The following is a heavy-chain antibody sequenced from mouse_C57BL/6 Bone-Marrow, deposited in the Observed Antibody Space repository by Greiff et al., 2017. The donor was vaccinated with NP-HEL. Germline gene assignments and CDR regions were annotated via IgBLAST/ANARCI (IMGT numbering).Heavy chain of an antibody. CDR2: INSDGGST. D-gene: IGHD2-5*01. Sequence: EVQLQQSGGGLVQPGESLKLSCESNEYEFPSHDMSWVRKTPEKRLGLVAAINSDGGSTYYPDTMERRFIISRDNTKKTLYLQMSSLRSEDTALYYCARHGAYYSNYERVSFAYWGQGTLVTVSA. V-gene: IGHV5-2*01. CDR1: EYEFPSHD. J-gene: IGHJ3*01. CDR3: ARHGAYYSNYERVSFAY.